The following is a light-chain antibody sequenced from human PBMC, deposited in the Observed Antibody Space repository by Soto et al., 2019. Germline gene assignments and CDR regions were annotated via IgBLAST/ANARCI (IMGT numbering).Light chain of an antibody. CDR3: CSYVPGYVLVL. CDR1: SSDVGTYAL. CDR2: EVT. V-gene: IGLV2-23*02. J-gene: IGLJ3*02. Sequence: QSVLTQPASVSGSPGQSITISCTGTSSDVGTYALVSWFQQHPGRAPKLLIFEVTRRPSGVSNRFSGSKSGNTASLTISGLQPEDEADYYCCSYVPGYVLVLFGGGTKLTVL.